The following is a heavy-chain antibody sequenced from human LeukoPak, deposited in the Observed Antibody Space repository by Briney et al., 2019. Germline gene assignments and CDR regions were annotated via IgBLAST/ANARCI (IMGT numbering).Heavy chain of an antibody. J-gene: IGHJ4*02. CDR2: IYYSGST. CDR1: GGSISSGGYY. Sequence: PSETLSLTCTVSGGSISSGGYYWSWIRQHPGKGLEWIGYIYYSGSTNYNPSLKSRLTISVDTSKNQFSLKLRSVTAADTAVYYCARYIAVAGTFYFDYWGQGTLVTVSS. V-gene: IGHV4-61*08. D-gene: IGHD6-19*01. CDR3: ARYIAVAGTFYFDY.